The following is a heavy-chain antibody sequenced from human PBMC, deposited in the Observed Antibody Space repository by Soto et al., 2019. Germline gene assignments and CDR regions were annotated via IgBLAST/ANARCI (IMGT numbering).Heavy chain of an antibody. CDR2: ISSGAITI. V-gene: IGHV3-11*01. Sequence: PGGSMRLSCAASGFTFSDYYMNWVRQAPGKGLEWVSYISSGAITIYYADSVKGRFTISRDNAKNSLHLQMNSLRAEDTAVYYCAVQYSRSSVEFSGQGTLVTLSS. J-gene: IGHJ4*02. CDR3: AVQYSRSSVEF. D-gene: IGHD6-6*01. CDR1: GFTFSDYY.